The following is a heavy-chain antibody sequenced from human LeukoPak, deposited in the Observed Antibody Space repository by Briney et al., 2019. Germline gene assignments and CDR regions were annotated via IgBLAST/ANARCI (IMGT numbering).Heavy chain of an antibody. V-gene: IGHV1-69*06. CDR2: IIPIFGTA. CDR3: ASYYDSSGYPSQPDYYYGMDV. Sequence: EASVKVSCKASGGTFSSYAISWVRQAPGQGLEWMGGIIPIFGTANYAQKFQGRVTITADKSTSTAYMELSSLRSEDTAVYYCASYYDSSGYPSQPDYYYGMDVWGQGTTVTVSS. J-gene: IGHJ6*02. D-gene: IGHD3-22*01. CDR1: GGTFSSYA.